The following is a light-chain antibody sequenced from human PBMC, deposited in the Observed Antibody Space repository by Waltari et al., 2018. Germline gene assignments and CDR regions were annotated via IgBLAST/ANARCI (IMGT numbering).Light chain of an antibody. CDR1: QSISSY. J-gene: IGKJ5*01. Sequence: DIQMTQSPSSLSASVGDRVTITCRASQSISSYLNWYQQKPGKAPKLLIYAASSLQSGVPSRFSGSGSVTDFTLTISSLQPEDFATYYCQQSYSTLLTFGQGTRLEIK. CDR3: QQSYSTLLT. CDR2: AAS. V-gene: IGKV1-39*01.